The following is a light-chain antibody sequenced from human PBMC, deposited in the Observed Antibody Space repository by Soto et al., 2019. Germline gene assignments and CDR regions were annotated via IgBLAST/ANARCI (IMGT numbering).Light chain of an antibody. CDR1: SSGAGRNNL. Sequence: LTQPASVSGSPGQSITLSSTATSSGAGRNNLVSWYQQHPGKAPKLMICEGVKRPSGVSNRFSGSQSGNTASLTISGLKAEDEADYYCCSYTSTKTYVFGTGTMVTVL. CDR2: EGV. CDR3: CSYTSTKTYV. J-gene: IGLJ1*01. V-gene: IGLV2-23*01.